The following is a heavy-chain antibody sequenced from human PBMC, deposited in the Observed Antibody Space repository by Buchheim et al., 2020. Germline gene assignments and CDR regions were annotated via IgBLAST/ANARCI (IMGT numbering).Heavy chain of an antibody. V-gene: IGHV3-74*01. CDR2: LSNDGSDT. D-gene: IGHD3-3*01. CDR3: ARDLGFRMDV. CDR1: GFTFSRYW. J-gene: IGHJ6*02. Sequence: EVQLVESGGGLVQPGGSLRFSCAASGFTFSRYWMHWVRQAPGKGLVWVSRLSNDGSDTIYADSVKGRFTISRANDKNTLYLQINSLRAEDTAVYYCARDLGFRMDVWGQGTT.